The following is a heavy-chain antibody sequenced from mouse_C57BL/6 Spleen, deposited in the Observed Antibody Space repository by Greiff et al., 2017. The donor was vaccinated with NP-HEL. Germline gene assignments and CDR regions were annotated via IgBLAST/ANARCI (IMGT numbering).Heavy chain of an antibody. J-gene: IGHJ2*01. CDR2: IYPGSGST. CDR1: GYTFTSYW. Sequence: QVQLQQPGAELVKPGASVKMSCKASGYTFTSYWITWVKQRPGQGLEWIGDIYPGSGSTNYNEKFKSKATLTVDTSSSTAYMQLSSLTSEDSAVYYCARYHHSIPFFDYWGQGTTLTVSS. CDR3: ARYHHSIPFFDY. V-gene: IGHV1-55*01. D-gene: IGHD2-3*01.